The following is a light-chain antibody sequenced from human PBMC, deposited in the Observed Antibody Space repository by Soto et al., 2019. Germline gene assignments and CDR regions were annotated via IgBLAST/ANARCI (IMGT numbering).Light chain of an antibody. V-gene: IGLV2-11*01. CDR2: HVS. J-gene: IGLJ1*01. Sequence: QSVLTQPRSVSGSPGQSVAISCTGTSSDIGGYNYVSWYQQHPGRAPKLVIYHVSKRPSGVPDRFSGSKSGNTASLTISGFQAEDEADYYSSSFAGGPYVFGTGTKVTVL. CDR1: SSDIGGYNY. CDR3: SSFAGGPYV.